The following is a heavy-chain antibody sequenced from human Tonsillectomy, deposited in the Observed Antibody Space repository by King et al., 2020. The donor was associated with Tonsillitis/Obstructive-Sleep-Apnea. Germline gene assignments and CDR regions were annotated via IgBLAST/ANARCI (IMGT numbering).Heavy chain of an antibody. V-gene: IGHV4-61*01. CDR3: ARGGITIFGVVTPAYWYFDL. J-gene: IGHJ2*01. Sequence: QLQESGPGLVKPSETLSLTCTVSGGSFSSGSYYWSWIRQPPGKGLEWIGYIYYSGSTNYNPSLKSRVTISVDTSKNQFSLKLSSVTAADTAVYYCARGGITIFGVVTPAYWYFDLWGRGTLVTVSS. D-gene: IGHD3-3*01. CDR1: GGSFSSGSYY. CDR2: IYYSGST.